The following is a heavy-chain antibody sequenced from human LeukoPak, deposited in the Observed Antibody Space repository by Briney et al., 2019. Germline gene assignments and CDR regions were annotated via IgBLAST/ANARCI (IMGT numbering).Heavy chain of an antibody. V-gene: IGHV1-69*06. CDR1: GGTFSSYA. J-gene: IGHJ5*02. CDR3: ARVAGFFNWFDP. D-gene: IGHD6-19*01. CDR2: IIPIFGTA. Sequence: ASVKVSCKASGGTFSSYAISWVRQAPGQGLEWMGGIIPIFGTANYAQKFQGRVTITADKSTSTAYMELSSLRSDDTAVYYCARVAGFFNWFDPWGQGTLVTVSS.